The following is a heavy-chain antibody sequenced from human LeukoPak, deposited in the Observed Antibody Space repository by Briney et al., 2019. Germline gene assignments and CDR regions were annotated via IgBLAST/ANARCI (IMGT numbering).Heavy chain of an antibody. CDR3: ARCGDYYYYGMDV. V-gene: IGHV4-59*08. CDR2: IYYSGST. J-gene: IGHJ6*02. CDR1: GGSISSYY. Sequence: PSETLSLTCTVSGGSISSYYWSWIRQPPGKGLEWIGCIYYSGSTNYNPSLKSRVTISVDTSKNQFSLKLSSVTAADTAVYYCARCGDYYYYGMDVWGQGTTVTVSS. D-gene: IGHD6-25*01.